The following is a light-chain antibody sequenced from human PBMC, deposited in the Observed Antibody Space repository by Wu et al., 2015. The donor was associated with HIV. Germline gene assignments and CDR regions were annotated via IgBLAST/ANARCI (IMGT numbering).Light chain of an antibody. Sequence: EIVLTQFPATLSLSPGERAILSCRAGQSISTYLAWYQQKPGQAPRLLISDASNRATGIPDRFSGSGSGTDFTLTISSLEPEDFAIYYCQQRSNWPLTFGGGPRWRS. CDR3: QQRSNWPLT. CDR1: QSISTY. J-gene: IGKJ4*01. V-gene: IGKV3-11*01. CDR2: DAS.